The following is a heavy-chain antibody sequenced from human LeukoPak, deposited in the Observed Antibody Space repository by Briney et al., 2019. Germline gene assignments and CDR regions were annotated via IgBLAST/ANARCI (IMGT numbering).Heavy chain of an antibody. Sequence: SETLSLTCTVSGGSISSYYWSWIRQPPGKGLEWIGYIYYSGSTNYSPSLKSRVTISVDTSKNQFPLKLSSVTAADTAVYYCARSEYSYGADAFDIWGQGTMVTVSS. V-gene: IGHV4-59*01. CDR2: IYYSGST. D-gene: IGHD5-18*01. J-gene: IGHJ3*02. CDR3: ARSEYSYGADAFDI. CDR1: GGSISSYY.